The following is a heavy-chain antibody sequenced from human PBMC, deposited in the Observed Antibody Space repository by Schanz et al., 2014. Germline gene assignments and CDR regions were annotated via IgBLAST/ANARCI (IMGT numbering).Heavy chain of an antibody. Sequence: VHLLESGGGLVQPGGSLRLSCAASGFTFSTFAMHWVRQAPGKGLEYISAISNNGDSTYYADSVKGRFTISRDNSKNSLYLQMNSLRAEDTAVYYCARIGGSVFDYWAQGTLVTVSS. V-gene: IGHV3-64*04. J-gene: IGHJ4*02. CDR2: ISNNGDST. CDR1: GFTFSTFA. D-gene: IGHD3-10*01. CDR3: ARIGGSVFDY.